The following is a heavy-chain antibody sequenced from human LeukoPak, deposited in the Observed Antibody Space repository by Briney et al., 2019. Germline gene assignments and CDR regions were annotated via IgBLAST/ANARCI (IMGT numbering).Heavy chain of an antibody. Sequence: GGSPRLSCAASGFTFSDYYMSWIRQAPGKGLEWVSYISSSGSTIYYADSVKGRFTISRDNAKNSLYLQMNSLRAEDTAVYYCARGDSSSFYYYYMDVWGKGTTVTVSS. D-gene: IGHD6-13*01. CDR1: GFTFSDYY. J-gene: IGHJ6*03. CDR3: ARGDSSSFYYYYMDV. CDR2: ISSSGSTI. V-gene: IGHV3-11*04.